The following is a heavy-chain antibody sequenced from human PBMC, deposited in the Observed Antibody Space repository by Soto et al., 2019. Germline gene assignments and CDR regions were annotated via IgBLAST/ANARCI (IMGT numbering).Heavy chain of an antibody. Sequence: ASVKVSCKASGYTFTSYAMHWVRQAPGQRLEWMGWINAGNGNTKYSQKFQGRVTITRDTSASTAYMELSSLRSEDTAVYYCARNNPAYYYDIIVNWDNCFAPGGQGPLATFSS. D-gene: IGHD3-22*01. CDR1: GYTFTSYA. J-gene: IGHJ5*02. CDR3: ARNNPAYYYDIIVNWDNCFAP. CDR2: INAGNGNT. V-gene: IGHV1-3*01.